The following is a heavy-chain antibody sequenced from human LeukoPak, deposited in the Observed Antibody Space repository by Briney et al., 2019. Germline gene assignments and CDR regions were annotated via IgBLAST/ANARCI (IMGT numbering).Heavy chain of an antibody. J-gene: IGHJ5*02. CDR2: INHSGST. V-gene: IGHV4-34*01. Sequence: PGGSLRLSCAASGFDFSSYSMNWVRQAPGKGLEWIGEINHSGSTNYNPSLKSRVTISVDTSKNQFSLKLSSVTAADTAVYYCARRGWFDPWGQGTLVTVSS. D-gene: IGHD3-10*01. CDR1: GFDFSSYS. CDR3: ARRGWFDP.